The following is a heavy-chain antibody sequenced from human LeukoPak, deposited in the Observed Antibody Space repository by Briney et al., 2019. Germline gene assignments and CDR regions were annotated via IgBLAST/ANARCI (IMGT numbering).Heavy chain of an antibody. D-gene: IGHD1-26*01. CDR2: IGGSGSTT. CDR1: GFTFSSYG. J-gene: IGHJ4*02. Sequence: GGSLRLSCAASGFTFSSYGMSWVRQAAGKGLEWVSAIGGSGSTTYYADSVKGRFTISRDNSKNTLYLQMNSLRAEDTAVYYCAKDGWEFTFDYWGQGTLVTVSS. CDR3: AKDGWEFTFDY. V-gene: IGHV3-23*01.